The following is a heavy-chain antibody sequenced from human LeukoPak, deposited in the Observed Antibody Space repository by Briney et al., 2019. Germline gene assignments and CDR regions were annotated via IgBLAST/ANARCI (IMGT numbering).Heavy chain of an antibody. CDR2: ISGSGGST. D-gene: IGHD3-16*02. Sequence: GGSLRLSCAASGFTFSSYAMSWVRQAPGKGLEWVSAISGSGGSTYYADSVKGRFTISRDNSKNTLYLQMNSLRAEDTAVYYCATPLYDYVWGSYRYRGQGTLVTVSS. CDR1: GFTFSSYA. CDR3: ATPLYDYVWGSYRY. V-gene: IGHV3-23*01. J-gene: IGHJ4*02.